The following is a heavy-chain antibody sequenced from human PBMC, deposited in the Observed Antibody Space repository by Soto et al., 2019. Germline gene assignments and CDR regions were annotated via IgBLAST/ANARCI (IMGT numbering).Heavy chain of an antibody. D-gene: IGHD1-7*01. Sequence: VQLVESGGGLVQPGGSLRLSCAASGFTFSSYWMHWVRQAPGKGLVWVSRINSDGSGTSYADSVKGRFTISRDNAKNTLYLQMNSLRAEDTAVYYCARCGTTGNWFDPWGQGTLVTVSS. J-gene: IGHJ5*02. V-gene: IGHV3-74*01. CDR2: INSDGSGT. CDR1: GFTFSSYW. CDR3: ARCGTTGNWFDP.